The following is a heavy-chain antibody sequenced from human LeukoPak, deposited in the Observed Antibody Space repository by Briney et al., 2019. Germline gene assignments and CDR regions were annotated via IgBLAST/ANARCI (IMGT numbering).Heavy chain of an antibody. Sequence: PGGSLRLSCAASGFTFSSYGMHWVRQAPGKGLEWVAVIANDGKTTYYADSVKGRFTISRDNSKNTLYLQMNSLRPEDTAVYYCTKEGLPSGSSWSAWFDPWGQGTLVTVSS. D-gene: IGHD3-10*01. J-gene: IGHJ5*02. CDR3: TKEGLPSGSSWSAWFDP. CDR1: GFTFSSYG. CDR2: IANDGKTT. V-gene: IGHV3-30*18.